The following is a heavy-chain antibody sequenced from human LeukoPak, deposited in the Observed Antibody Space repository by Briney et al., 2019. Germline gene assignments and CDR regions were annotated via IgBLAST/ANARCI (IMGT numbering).Heavy chain of an antibody. CDR1: GGSLSSYY. CDR3: ARGAAELYYYYMDV. V-gene: IGHV4-4*07. Sequence: TSETLSLTCTVSGGSLSSYYWSWIRQSAGKGLEWIGRIYTSGSTNYNPSLNSRVTMSVDTSNNQFSLKLSSVTAADTAVYYCARGAAELYYYYMDVWGKGTTVTVSS. J-gene: IGHJ6*03. D-gene: IGHD2-15*01. CDR2: IYTSGST.